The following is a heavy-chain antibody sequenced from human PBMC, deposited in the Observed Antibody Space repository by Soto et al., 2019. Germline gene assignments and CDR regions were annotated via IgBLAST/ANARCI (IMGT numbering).Heavy chain of an antibody. Sequence: TSETLSLTCTVSGGSISSGDYYWSWIRQPPGKGLEWIGYIYYSGSTYYNPSLKSRVTISVDTSKNQFSLKLSSVTAADTAVYYCATQGRYDFWSGYYGFVYWGQGTLVTVSS. CDR2: IYYSGST. D-gene: IGHD3-3*01. CDR3: ATQGRYDFWSGYYGFVY. J-gene: IGHJ4*02. CDR1: GGSISSGDYY. V-gene: IGHV4-30-4*01.